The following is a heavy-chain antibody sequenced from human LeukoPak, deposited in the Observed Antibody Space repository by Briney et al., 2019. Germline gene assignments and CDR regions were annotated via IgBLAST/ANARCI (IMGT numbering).Heavy chain of an antibody. CDR1: GYSFTVYY. J-gene: IGHJ3*02. CDR2: INPSSGGA. CDR3: AREDASAFDI. V-gene: IGHV1-2*02. Sequence: ASVKVSCKASGYSFTVYYMHWVRQVPGQGLEWMGWINPSSGGAKFAQKFQGRVTMTRDTSISTAYMELSRLRSDDTAVYYCAREDASAFDIWGQGTMVTVSS.